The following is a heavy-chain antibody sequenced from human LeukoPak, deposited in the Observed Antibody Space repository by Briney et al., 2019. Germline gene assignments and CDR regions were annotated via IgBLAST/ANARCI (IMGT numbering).Heavy chain of an antibody. D-gene: IGHD2/OR15-2a*01. CDR1: DGSISSGDSY. Sequence: PSQTLSLTCTVSDGSISSGDSYWSWIRQPPGKGLEWIGYIYYSGSTYYNPSLKSRVTISVDTSKNQFSLKLSSVTAADTALYYCARVLGPRAFEYWGQGTLVTVSS. CDR3: ARVLGPRAFEY. J-gene: IGHJ4*02. V-gene: IGHV4-30-4*08. CDR2: IYYSGST.